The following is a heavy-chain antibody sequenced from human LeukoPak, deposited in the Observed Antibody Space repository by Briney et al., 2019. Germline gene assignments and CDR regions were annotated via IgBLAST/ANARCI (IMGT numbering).Heavy chain of an antibody. V-gene: IGHV4-59*01. CDR2: IYYSGST. D-gene: IGHD3-22*01. J-gene: IGHJ4*02. Sequence: PSETLSLTCTVSGGSISSYYWSWIRQPPGKGLEWIGYIYYSGSTNYNPSLKSRVTMSVDTSKNQFSLKLNSVTAADTAVYYCARAPSDSSGYYPAYFDYWGQGTLVTVSS. CDR3: ARAPSDSSGYYPAYFDY. CDR1: GGSISSYY.